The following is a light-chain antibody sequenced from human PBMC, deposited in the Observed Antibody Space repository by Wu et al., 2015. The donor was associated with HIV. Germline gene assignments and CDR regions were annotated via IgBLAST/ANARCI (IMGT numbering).Light chain of an antibody. CDR2: AAS. CDR1: QNIDTY. J-gene: IGKJ3*01. CDR3: QQSYSSFFT. V-gene: IGKV1-39*01. Sequence: DIQMTQSPSSLSASIGDRVTITCRSSQNIDTYLNWYQHKPGKAPKLVIYAASNLQSGVPSRFSGSGSGTDFTLTIRSLQPEDSATYYCQQSYSSFFTFGPGTKVNIK.